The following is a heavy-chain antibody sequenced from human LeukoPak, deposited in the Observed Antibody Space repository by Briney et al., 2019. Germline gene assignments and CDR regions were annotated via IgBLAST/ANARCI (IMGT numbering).Heavy chain of an antibody. D-gene: IGHD3-22*01. CDR2: INYIGST. J-gene: IGHJ4*02. CDR1: GGSISSSGYY. Sequence: SETLSLTCTVSGGSISSSGYYWGWSRQPPGKGLEWIGSINYIGSTYYNPSLKSRVTISVDTSKNQFSLKLSTVTAADTAVYYCAAYHHDSSGYFAWGQGTLVTVSS. CDR3: AAYHHDSSGYFA. V-gene: IGHV4-39*01.